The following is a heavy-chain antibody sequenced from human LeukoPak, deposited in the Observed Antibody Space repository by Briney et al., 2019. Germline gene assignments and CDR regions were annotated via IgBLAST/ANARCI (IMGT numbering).Heavy chain of an antibody. V-gene: IGHV3-33*01. CDR1: GFTFSSNG. CDR3: ARLVGARGGYFDY. CDR2: IWYDGSNE. J-gene: IGHJ4*02. Sequence: GRSLRLSCAASGFTFSSNGMHWVRQAPGKGLEWVAVIWYDGSNEYYADSVKGRFTISRDNSKNTLYLQMNSLRADDTAVYYCARLVGARGGYFDYWGQGTLVPVSS. D-gene: IGHD1-26*01.